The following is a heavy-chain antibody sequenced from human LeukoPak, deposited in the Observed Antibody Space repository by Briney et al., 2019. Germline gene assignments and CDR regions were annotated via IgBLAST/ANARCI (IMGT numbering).Heavy chain of an antibody. Sequence: SETLSLTCTVSGGSISSSHYYWGWIRQTPGKGLEWIGTIYYSGTTYYNPSLESRATISEDTSRNQFSLTLRSVTAADTAVYYCARQISDYYYYYIDVWGKGTTVTVSS. J-gene: IGHJ6*03. D-gene: IGHD3-10*01. CDR1: GGSISSSHYY. CDR3: ARQISDYYYYYIDV. V-gene: IGHV4-39*01. CDR2: IYYSGTT.